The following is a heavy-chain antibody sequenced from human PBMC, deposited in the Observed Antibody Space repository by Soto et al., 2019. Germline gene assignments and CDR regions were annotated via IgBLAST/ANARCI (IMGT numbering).Heavy chain of an antibody. J-gene: IGHJ3*02. CDR1: GYSFTSYW. CDR2: IYPGDSDT. CDR3: ATSFRVPYDAFDI. Sequence: GESLKISCKGSGYSFTSYWIGWVRQMPGKGLERMGIIYPGDSDTRYSPSFQGQVTISADKTISTAYLQWSSLKALDTAMYHCATSFRVPYDAFDIWGQGTMVTVSS. V-gene: IGHV5-51*01.